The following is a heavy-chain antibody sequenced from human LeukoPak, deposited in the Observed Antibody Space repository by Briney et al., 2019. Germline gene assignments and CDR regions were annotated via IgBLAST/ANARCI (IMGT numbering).Heavy chain of an antibody. J-gene: IGHJ5*02. D-gene: IGHD6-19*01. V-gene: IGHV4-61*01. Sequence: SETLSLTCTVSGGSFSGVSYYWSWLRQPPGTGLEWIGYIYYSGTTKYNPSLKSRVTISIDTSNNQFSLKLSSVTAADTAVYYCARGTPLYSSDWYVNWFDPWGQGTLVTVSS. CDR3: ARGTPLYSSDWYVNWFDP. CDR1: GGSFSGVSYY. CDR2: IYYSGTT.